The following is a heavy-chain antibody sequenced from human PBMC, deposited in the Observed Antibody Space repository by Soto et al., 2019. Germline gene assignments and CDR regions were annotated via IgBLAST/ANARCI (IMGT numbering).Heavy chain of an antibody. D-gene: IGHD3-16*01. CDR1: GFTFSSYW. CDR2: INLDGSIT. V-gene: IGHV3-74*01. J-gene: IGHJ4*02. CDR3: ARGRGGAFDF. Sequence: PGGSLRLSCAASGFTFSSYWMHWVRQAPGKGLVWVSHINLDGSITAYADSVKGRFTTSRDNAKNTLYLQMNTLRAEDTAVYYCARGRGGAFDFWRQGTLVTVS.